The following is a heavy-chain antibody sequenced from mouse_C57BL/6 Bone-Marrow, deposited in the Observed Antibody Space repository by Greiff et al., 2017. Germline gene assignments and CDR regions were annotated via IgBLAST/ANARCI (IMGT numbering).Heavy chain of an antibody. D-gene: IGHD1-1*01. CDR3: ATPFYYGSSWVDY. CDR2: IYPRSGNT. CDR1: GYTFTSYG. J-gene: IGHJ2*01. V-gene: IGHV1-81*01. Sequence: QVHVKQSGAELARPGASVKLSCKASGYTFTSYGISWVKQRTGQGLEWIGEIYPRSGNTYYNEKFKGKAPLTADKSSSTAYMELRSLTSEDYAVSVCATPFYYGSSWVDYWGQGTTLTVSS.